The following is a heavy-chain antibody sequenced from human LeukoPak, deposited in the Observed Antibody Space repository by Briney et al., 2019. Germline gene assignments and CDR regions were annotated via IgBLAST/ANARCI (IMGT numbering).Heavy chain of an antibody. CDR3: ARSGLLYYDSSGAYDY. J-gene: IGHJ4*02. V-gene: IGHV1-69*04. D-gene: IGHD3-22*01. Sequence: SGKVSCKASGGTFSSYAISWVRQAPGQGLEWMGRIIPILGIANYAQKFQGRVTITADKSTSTAYMELSSLRSEDTAVYYCARSGLLYYDSSGAYDYWGQGTLVTVSS. CDR1: GGTFSSYA. CDR2: IIPILGIA.